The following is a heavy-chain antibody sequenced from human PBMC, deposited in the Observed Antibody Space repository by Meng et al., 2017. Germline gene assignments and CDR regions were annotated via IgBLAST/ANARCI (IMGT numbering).Heavy chain of an antibody. Sequence: EGALVESWGGLDQPGGSLSLSCAASGFTFSSYAMSWVRQAPGKGLEWVSAISGSGGSTYYADSVKGRFTISRDNSKNTLYLQMNSLRAEDTAVYYCAKDLTAAAGSWGQGTLVTVSS. CDR2: ISGSGGST. J-gene: IGHJ4*02. V-gene: IGHV3-23*04. CDR1: GFTFSSYA. CDR3: AKDLTAAAGS. D-gene: IGHD6-13*01.